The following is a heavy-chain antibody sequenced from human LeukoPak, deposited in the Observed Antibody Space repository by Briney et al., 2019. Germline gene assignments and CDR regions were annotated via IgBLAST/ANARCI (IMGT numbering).Heavy chain of an antibody. CDR1: GGSFSGYY. D-gene: IGHD3/OR15-3a*01. J-gene: IGHJ4*02. Sequence: SETLSLNCAVYGGSFSGYYWSWIRQPPGKGLEWIGEINHSGSTNYNPSLKSRVTISVDRSKNQFSLKLSSVTAADTAVYYCARVGLGISGYFDYGGQGTLVTVSS. V-gene: IGHV4-34*01. CDR2: INHSGST. CDR3: ARVGLGISGYFDY.